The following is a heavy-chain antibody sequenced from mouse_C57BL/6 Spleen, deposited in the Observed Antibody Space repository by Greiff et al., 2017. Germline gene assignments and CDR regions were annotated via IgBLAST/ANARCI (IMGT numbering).Heavy chain of an antibody. V-gene: IGHV1-61*01. D-gene: IGHD4-1*01. CDR3: ARTGTGYAMDY. CDR1: GYTFTSYW. J-gene: IGHJ4*01. Sequence: QVQLQQPGAELVRPGSSVKLSCKASGYTFTSYWMDWVKQRPGQGLEWIGNIYPSDSETHYNQKFKDKATLTVDKSSSTAYMQLSSLTSEDSAVYYCARTGTGYAMDYWGQGTSGTVSS. CDR2: IYPSDSET.